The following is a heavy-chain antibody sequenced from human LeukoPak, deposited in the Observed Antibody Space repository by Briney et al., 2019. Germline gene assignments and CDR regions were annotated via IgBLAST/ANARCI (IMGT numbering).Heavy chain of an antibody. CDR1: GFTFSSYA. Sequence: GGSLRLSCAASGFTFSSYAMHWVRQAPGKGLEWVAVISYDGSNKYYADSVKGRFTISRDNSKNTLYLQMNSLRAEDTAVYYCARDIVVVPAAVYYYYYYGMDVWGQGTTVIVSS. V-gene: IGHV3-30-3*01. J-gene: IGHJ6*02. CDR2: ISYDGSNK. CDR3: ARDIVVVPAAVYYYYYYGMDV. D-gene: IGHD2-2*01.